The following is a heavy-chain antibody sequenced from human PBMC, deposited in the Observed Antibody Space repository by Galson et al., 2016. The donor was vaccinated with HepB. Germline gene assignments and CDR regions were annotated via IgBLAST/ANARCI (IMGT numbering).Heavy chain of an antibody. CDR1: XXXFTNYX. CDR2: NSAYNGXT. V-gene: IGHV1-18*01. CDR3: AXGYYAXXGSHFDH. Sequence: KVSXXASXXXFTNYXXXWVXXAPGXGLEXXXWNSAYNGXTSYAQKLQGRVTMTTDTSTSTAYREMRSLRXVDTXVYYCAXGYYAXXGSHFDHWGQGTLXXVSS. J-gene: IGHJ4*02. D-gene: IGHD3-10*01.